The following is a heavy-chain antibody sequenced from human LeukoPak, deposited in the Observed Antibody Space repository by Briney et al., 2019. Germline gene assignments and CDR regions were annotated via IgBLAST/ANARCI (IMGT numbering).Heavy chain of an antibody. CDR2: MNPNSGNT. D-gene: IGHD3-10*01. CDR3: ARGGGKMVRGTFSY. J-gene: IGHJ4*02. Sequence: ASVKVSCKASGYTFTSYDINWVRQATGQGLEGMGWMNPNSGNTGYAQKFQGRVTVTRNTSISTAYMELSSLRSEDTAVYYCARGGGKMVRGTFSYWGQGALVTVSS. V-gene: IGHV1-8*01. CDR1: GYTFTSYD.